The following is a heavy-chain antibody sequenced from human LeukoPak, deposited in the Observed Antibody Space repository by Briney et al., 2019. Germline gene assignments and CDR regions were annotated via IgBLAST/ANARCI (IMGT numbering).Heavy chain of an antibody. CDR3: ARAAVLDTAMADY. CDR2: IYHSGST. D-gene: IGHD5-18*01. J-gene: IGHJ4*02. V-gene: IGHV4-30-2*01. Sequence: SQTLSLTCTVSGGSISSGGYYWSWIRQPPGKGVEWIGYIYHSGSTYYNPSLKSRVTISVDRSKNQFSLKLSSVTAADTAVYYCARAAVLDTAMADYWGQGTLVTVSS. CDR1: GGSISSGGYY.